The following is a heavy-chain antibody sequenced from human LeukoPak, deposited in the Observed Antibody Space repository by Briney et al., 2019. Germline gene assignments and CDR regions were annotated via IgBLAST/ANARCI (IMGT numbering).Heavy chain of an antibody. CDR1: GFTFSNYG. CDR3: VRDRGTYRPIDY. J-gene: IGHJ4*02. D-gene: IGHD1-26*01. V-gene: IGHV3-21*04. Sequence: GRSLRLSCAASGFTFSNYGLNWVRQAPGKGLEWVSSISYTGTYIYYADSVKGRFTISRDNAQNSLYLQMNSLRAEDTAIYYCVRDRGTYRPIDYWGQGTLVTVSS. CDR2: ISYTGTYI.